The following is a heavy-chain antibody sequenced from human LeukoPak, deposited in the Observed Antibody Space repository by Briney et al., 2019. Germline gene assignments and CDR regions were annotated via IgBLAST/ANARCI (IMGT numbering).Heavy chain of an antibody. V-gene: IGHV4-31*03. CDR1: GGSISSGGYY. Sequence: SETLSLTCTVSGGSISSGGYYWGWVRQHPGKGLEWIGYIYYSGNTYYNPSLKSRVTISVDTSKNQFSLKLSSVTAADTAVYYCASGMTTVTSPFGYWGQGTLVTVSS. J-gene: IGHJ4*02. CDR3: ASGMTTVTSPFGY. CDR2: IYYSGNT. D-gene: IGHD4-17*01.